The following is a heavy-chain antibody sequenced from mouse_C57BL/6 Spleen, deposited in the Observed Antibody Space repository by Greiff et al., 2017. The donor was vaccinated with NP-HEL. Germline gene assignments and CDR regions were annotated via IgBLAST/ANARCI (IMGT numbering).Heavy chain of an antibody. J-gene: IGHJ4*01. Sequence: EVQGVESGGGLVKPGGSLKLSCAASGFTFSDYGMHWVRQAPEKGLEWVAYISSGSSPIYYADTVKGRFTISRDNAKNTLFLQMTSMRSEETAMYYCARGGFYAMDYWGQGTSVTVSS. CDR3: ARGGFYAMDY. V-gene: IGHV5-17*01. CDR2: ISSGSSPI. CDR1: GFTFSDYG.